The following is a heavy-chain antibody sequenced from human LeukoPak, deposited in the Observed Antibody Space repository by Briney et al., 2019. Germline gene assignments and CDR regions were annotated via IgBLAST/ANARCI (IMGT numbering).Heavy chain of an antibody. D-gene: IGHD3-10*01. J-gene: IGHJ4*02. Sequence: ASVKVSCKASGYTFTSYDINWVRQATGQGLEWMGWMNPNSGNTGYAQKFHGRVTMTRNTSISTAHMELSSLRSDDTAVYYCASSGMAGYFDYWGQGTLVTVSS. CDR3: ASSGMAGYFDY. CDR1: GYTFTSYD. CDR2: MNPNSGNT. V-gene: IGHV1-8*01.